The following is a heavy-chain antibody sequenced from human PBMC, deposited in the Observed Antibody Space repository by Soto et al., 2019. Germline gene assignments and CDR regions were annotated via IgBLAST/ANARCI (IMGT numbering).Heavy chain of an antibody. D-gene: IGHD6-25*01. J-gene: IGHJ3*02. Sequence: SDTLSLTCAFSGASIRSFWWSWVRQPPGMGLEWIGEIHHSGATNYNPSLKSRVTVSVDKSKNQFSLNLNSLTAADTAIYYCAKEVAADAFDICGQGTMVT. CDR2: IHHSGAT. CDR3: AKEVAADAFDI. V-gene: IGHV4-4*02. CDR1: GASIRSFW.